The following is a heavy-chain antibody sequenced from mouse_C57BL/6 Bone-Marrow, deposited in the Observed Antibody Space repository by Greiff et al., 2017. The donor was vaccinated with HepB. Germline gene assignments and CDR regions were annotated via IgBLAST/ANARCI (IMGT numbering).Heavy chain of an antibody. J-gene: IGHJ3*01. CDR3: ARGNWPWFAY. CDR1: GYTFTSYG. V-gene: IGHV1-81*01. CDR2: IYPRSGNT. Sequence: VQLKESGPELVKPGDSVKLSCKASGYTFTSYGISWVKQRTGQGLEWIGEIYPRSGNTYYNEKFKGKATLTADKSSSTAYMELRSLTSEDSAVYFCARGNWPWFAYWGQGTLVTVSA. D-gene: IGHD4-1*01.